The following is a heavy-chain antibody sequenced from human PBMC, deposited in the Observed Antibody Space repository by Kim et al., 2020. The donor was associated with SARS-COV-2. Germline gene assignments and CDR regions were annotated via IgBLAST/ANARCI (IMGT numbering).Heavy chain of an antibody. J-gene: IGHJ4*02. D-gene: IGHD6-19*01. Sequence: RSSPSFQGQVTISADKSISTAYLQWSSLKASDTAMYYCATRIAVAGTVDYWGQGTLVTVSS. V-gene: IGHV5-51*01. CDR3: ATRIAVAGTVDY.